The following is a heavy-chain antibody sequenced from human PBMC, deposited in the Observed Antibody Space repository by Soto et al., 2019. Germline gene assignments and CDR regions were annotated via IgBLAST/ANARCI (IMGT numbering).Heavy chain of an antibody. Sequence: QVQLVESGGGVVQPGRSLRLSCAASGFTFSSYGMQWVRQAPGKGLEWVAVRLYDGSKKYYADSVKGRFTISRDNSKNTLYLQMSSLRAEDTALYFCVKDGSSGWPYFDDMDVWGQGTTVTVSS. J-gene: IGHJ6*02. D-gene: IGHD6-19*01. CDR1: GFTFSSYG. CDR3: VKDGSSGWPYFDDMDV. V-gene: IGHV3-30*18. CDR2: RLYDGSKK.